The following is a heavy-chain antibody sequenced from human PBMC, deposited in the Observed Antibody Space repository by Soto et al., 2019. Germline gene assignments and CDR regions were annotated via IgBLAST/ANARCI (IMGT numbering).Heavy chain of an antibody. V-gene: IGHV3-74*01. CDR1: GFTFSRYW. CDR3: ASNYSYAEGYYWYGIDV. J-gene: IGHJ6*02. Sequence: VQLVESGGGLVLPGGSLRLSCAASGFTFSRYWMHWVRQAPGKGLVWVSRISSYGSETHYAASVKGRCTISRDNANNPLEFQMESLGADDTAVYSCASNYSYAEGYYWYGIDVWGQGTTVTVSS. D-gene: IGHD2-21*01. CDR2: ISSYGSET.